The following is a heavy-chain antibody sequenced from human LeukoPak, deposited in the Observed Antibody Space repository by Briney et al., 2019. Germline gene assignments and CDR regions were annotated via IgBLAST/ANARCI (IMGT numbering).Heavy chain of an antibody. V-gene: IGHV3-30*02. CDR3: TTYFYASGNYYNYIYY. CDR1: GFAFSRYG. Sequence: GGSLRLSCAASGFAFSRYGMHWVRQAPGKGLEWVAFIRYDESDKKYKDSVKGRFSVSKDNSKNTVSMQMNSLRLEDTAVYYCTTYFYASGNYYNYIYYWGQGALVTVSS. J-gene: IGHJ4*02. D-gene: IGHD3-10*01. CDR2: IRYDESDK.